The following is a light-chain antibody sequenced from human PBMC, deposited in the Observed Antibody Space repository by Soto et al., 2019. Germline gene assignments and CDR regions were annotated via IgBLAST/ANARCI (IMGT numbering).Light chain of an antibody. Sequence: QSALTQPASVSGSPGQSITISCTGTRSDVGGYNYVSWYQQHPGKAPKLMIYEVSNRPSGVSNRFSGSKSGNTASLTISGLQAEDEADYYCSSYTSSSTLNWVFGGGTKVTVL. V-gene: IGLV2-14*01. CDR1: RSDVGGYNY. CDR3: SSYTSSSTLNWV. J-gene: IGLJ3*02. CDR2: EVS.